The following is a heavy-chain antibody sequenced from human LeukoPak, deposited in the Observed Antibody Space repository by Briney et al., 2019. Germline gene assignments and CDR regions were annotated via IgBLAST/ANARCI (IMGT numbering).Heavy chain of an antibody. CDR2: MYTSGST. V-gene: IGHV4-61*02. J-gene: IGHJ6*03. D-gene: IGHD6-6*01. CDR1: SGSISSGSYY. Sequence: PSQTLSLTCTVSSGSISSGSYYWSWIRQPAGKGLEWIGRMYTSGSTNYNPSLKSRVTISVDTSKNQFSLKLSSVTAAGTAVYYCARGASSSSAIGYYYYYMDVWGKGTTVTVSS. CDR3: ARGASSSSAIGYYYYYMDV.